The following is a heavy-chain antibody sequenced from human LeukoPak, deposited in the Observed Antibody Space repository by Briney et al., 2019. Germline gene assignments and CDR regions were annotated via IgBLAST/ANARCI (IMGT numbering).Heavy chain of an antibody. CDR3: ARFNSGSYIPPHYYYYMDV. CDR1: GYTFTGYY. D-gene: IGHD3-10*01. V-gene: IGHV1-2*02. CDR2: INPNSGGT. J-gene: IGHJ6*03. Sequence: ASVKVSCKASGYTFTGYYMHWVRQAPGQGLEWMGWINPNSGGTNYAQKFQGRVTMTRNTSISTAYMELSSLRSEDTAVYYCARFNSGSYIPPHYYYYMDVWGKGTTVTVSS.